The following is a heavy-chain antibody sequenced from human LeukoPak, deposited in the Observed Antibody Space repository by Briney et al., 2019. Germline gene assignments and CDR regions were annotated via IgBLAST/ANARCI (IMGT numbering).Heavy chain of an antibody. CDR1: GYTFTSYD. Sequence: EASVKVSCKASGYTFTSYDINWVRQATGQGLEWMGWMNPNSGNTGYAQKFQGRVTMTRNTSISTAHMELSSLRSEDTAVYYCARAIGYCSGGSCHGGYWFDPWGQGTLVTVSS. J-gene: IGHJ5*02. D-gene: IGHD2-15*01. CDR3: ARAIGYCSGGSCHGGYWFDP. V-gene: IGHV1-8*01. CDR2: MNPNSGNT.